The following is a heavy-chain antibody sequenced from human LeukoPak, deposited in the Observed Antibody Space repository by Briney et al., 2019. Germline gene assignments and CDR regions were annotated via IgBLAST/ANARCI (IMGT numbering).Heavy chain of an antibody. J-gene: IGHJ4*02. D-gene: IGHD5-18*01. V-gene: IGHV3-30*18. Sequence: GGSLRLSCAASGFTFSSYGMHWVRQAPGKGLEWVAVISYDGSNKYYADSVKGRFTISRDNSKNTLYLQMNSLRAEDTAVYYCAEDRRGYSYGYTPLAYWGQGTLVTVSS. CDR1: GFTFSSYG. CDR2: ISYDGSNK. CDR3: AEDRRGYSYGYTPLAY.